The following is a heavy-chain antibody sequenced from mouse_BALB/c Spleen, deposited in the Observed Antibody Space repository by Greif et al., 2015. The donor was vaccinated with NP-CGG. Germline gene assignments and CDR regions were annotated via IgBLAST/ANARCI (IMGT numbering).Heavy chain of an antibody. J-gene: IGHJ2*01. CDR2: ILPGSGST. CDR1: GYTFSSYW. V-gene: IGHV1-9*01. Sequence: LVESGAELMKPGASVKISCKATGYTFSSYWIEWVKQRPGHGLEWIGEILPGSGSTNYNEKFKGKATFTADTTSNTAYMRLSSLTSEDSAVYYCASNYGSRNYFDYWGQGTTLTVSS. CDR3: ASNYGSRNYFDY. D-gene: IGHD1-1*01.